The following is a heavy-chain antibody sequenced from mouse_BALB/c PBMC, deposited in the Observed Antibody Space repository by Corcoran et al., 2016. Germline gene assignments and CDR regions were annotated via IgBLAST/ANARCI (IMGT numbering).Heavy chain of an antibody. CDR2: ILPGSGST. V-gene: IGHV1-9*01. CDR3: ARRGYGNYYAMDY. Sequence: QVQLQQSGSELMKPGASGKISCKATGYTFSSYWKEWVKQRPGHGLEWIGEILPGSGSTNYNEKFKGKATFTEDTSSKTAYMQLSSLTSEDSAVYYCARRGYGNYYAMDYWGQGTSVTVSS. CDR1: GYTFSSYW. J-gene: IGHJ4*01. D-gene: IGHD2-10*02.